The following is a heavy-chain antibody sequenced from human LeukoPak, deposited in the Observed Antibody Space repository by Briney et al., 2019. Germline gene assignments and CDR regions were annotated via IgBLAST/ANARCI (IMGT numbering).Heavy chain of an antibody. J-gene: IGHJ6*03. CDR1: GGSISSSSYY. Sequence: SETLSLTCTVSGGSISSSSYYWGWIRQPPGKGLEWIGSIYYSGSTYYNPSLKSRVTISVDTSKNQFSLKLSSVTAADTAVYYCARGRYYDFWSGYDGDYYYYMDVWGKGTTVTVSS. D-gene: IGHD3-3*01. CDR2: IYYSGST. V-gene: IGHV4-39*07. CDR3: ARGRYYDFWSGYDGDYYYYMDV.